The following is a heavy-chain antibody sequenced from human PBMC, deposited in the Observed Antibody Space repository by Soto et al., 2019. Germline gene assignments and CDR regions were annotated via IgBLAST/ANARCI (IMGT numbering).Heavy chain of an antibody. V-gene: IGHV3-23*01. Sequence: EVQLLESGGGLSQPGGSLRLSCAASGFTFRTYAMSWVRQAPGKGLEWVSSISSGGGRTYYADSVKGRFTISRDNSKNTLYLQMNSLRTEDTALYYCARAGSPFHSDSTGYWGFDYWGQGTLVTVSS. J-gene: IGHJ4*02. CDR3: ARAGSPFHSDSTGYWGFDY. D-gene: IGHD3-9*01. CDR2: ISSGGGRT. CDR1: GFTFRTYA.